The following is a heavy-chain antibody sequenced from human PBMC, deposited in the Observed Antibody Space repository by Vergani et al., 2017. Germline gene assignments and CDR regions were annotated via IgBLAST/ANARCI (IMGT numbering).Heavy chain of an antibody. V-gene: IGHV1-18*01. CDR3: ARDSSSWYNYYYYGMDV. CDR1: GYTFTSYG. D-gene: IGHD6-13*01. J-gene: IGHJ6*02. CDR2: ISAYNGNI. Sequence: QVQLVQSGAEVKKPGASVKVSCKASGYTFTSYGISWVRQAPGQGLEWMGWISAYNGNINYAQKLQGRVTMTTDTSTSTAYMELRSLRSDDTAVYYCARDSSSWYNYYYYGMDVWGQGTTVTVSS.